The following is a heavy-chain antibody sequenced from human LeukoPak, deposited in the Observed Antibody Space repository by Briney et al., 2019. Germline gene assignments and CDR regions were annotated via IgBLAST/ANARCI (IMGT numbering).Heavy chain of an antibody. J-gene: IGHJ5*02. Sequence: SETLSLTCTISGDSISSGGYYWSWIRQHPGKGLEWIGYIYYSGSTYYNPSLKSRVTISLATSKNQFSLKLSSVTAADTAVYYCARTVGDYGDYGWFDPWGQGTLVTVSS. D-gene: IGHD4-17*01. CDR2: IYYSGST. CDR1: GDSISSGGYY. CDR3: ARTVGDYGDYGWFDP. V-gene: IGHV4-31*03.